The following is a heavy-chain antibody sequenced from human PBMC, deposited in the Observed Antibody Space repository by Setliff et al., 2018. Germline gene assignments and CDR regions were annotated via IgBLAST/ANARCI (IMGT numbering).Heavy chain of an antibody. CDR3: ARAELLWFGGFDP. J-gene: IGHJ5*02. CDR1: GGSFSGYY. CDR2: IYHSGST. Sequence: PSETLSLTCAVYGGSFSGYYWGWIRQPPGKGLEWIGSIYHSGSTYYNPSLKSRVTISVDTSKNQFSLKLSSVTAADTAVYYCARAELLWFGGFDPWGQGTLVTVSS. V-gene: IGHV4-34*01. D-gene: IGHD3-10*01.